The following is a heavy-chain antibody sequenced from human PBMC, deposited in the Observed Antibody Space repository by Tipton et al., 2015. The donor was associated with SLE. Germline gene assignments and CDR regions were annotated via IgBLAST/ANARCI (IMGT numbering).Heavy chain of an antibody. CDR3: ARGGPGIAAAGIDY. CDR2: ISSNGGST. J-gene: IGHJ4*02. V-gene: IGHV3-64*01. D-gene: IGHD6-13*01. CDR1: GFTFRSYA. Sequence: SLRLSCAASGFTFRSYAMHWVRQAPGKGLEYVSAISSNGGSTYYANSVKGRFTISRDNSKNTLYLQMGSLRAEGMAVYYCARGGPGIAAAGIDYWGQGTLVTVSS.